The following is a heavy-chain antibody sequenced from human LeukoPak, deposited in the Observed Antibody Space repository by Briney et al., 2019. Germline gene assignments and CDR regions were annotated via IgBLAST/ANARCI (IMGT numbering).Heavy chain of an antibody. CDR2: ISAYNGNT. J-gene: IGHJ4*02. CDR3: ARRSGTMVRGVSRASYYFDY. Sequence: ASVKVSCKASGYTFTNYAISWVRQAPGQGLEWVGWISAYNGNTNYAQKLQGRVTMTTDTSTSTAYMELRSLRSDDTAVYYCARRSGTMVRGVSRASYYFDYWGQGTLVTVSS. V-gene: IGHV1-18*01. D-gene: IGHD3-10*01. CDR1: GYTFTNYA.